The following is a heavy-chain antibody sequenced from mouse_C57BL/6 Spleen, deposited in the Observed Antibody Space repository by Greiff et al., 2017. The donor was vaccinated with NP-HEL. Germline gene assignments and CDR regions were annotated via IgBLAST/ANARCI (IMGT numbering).Heavy chain of an antibody. V-gene: IGHV1-52*01. CDR1: GYTFTSYW. Sequence: QVQLKQPGAELVRPGSSVKLSCKASGYTFTSYWMHWVKQRPIQGLEWIGNIDPSDSETHYNQKFKDKATLTVDKSSSTAYMQLSSLTSEDSAVYYCARSGSNSWFFMGYWGQGTSVTVSS. J-gene: IGHJ4*01. CDR2: IDPSDSET. D-gene: IGHD2-5*01. CDR3: ARSGSNSWFFMGY.